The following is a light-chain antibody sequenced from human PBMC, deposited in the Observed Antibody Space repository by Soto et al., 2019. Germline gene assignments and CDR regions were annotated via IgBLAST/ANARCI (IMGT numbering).Light chain of an antibody. CDR3: QKYNSAPGT. CDR2: GAS. V-gene: IGKV1-39*01. Sequence: DIQMTQSPSSLSASVGDRVTITCRASQSISSYLNWYQQKPGKAPKLLIYGASTLQSGVPARFSGSESGAVFTLRISSLQPEDFATYYCQKYNSAPGTFGQGTKVDIK. J-gene: IGKJ1*01. CDR1: QSISSY.